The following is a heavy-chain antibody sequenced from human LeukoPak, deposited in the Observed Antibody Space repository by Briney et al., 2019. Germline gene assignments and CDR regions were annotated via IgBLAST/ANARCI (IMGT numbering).Heavy chain of an antibody. CDR1: GGSISSYY. CDR2: IYYSGST. V-gene: IGHV4-59*08. J-gene: IGHJ4*02. Sequence: PSETLSLTCTVSGGSISSYYWSWIRQPPGKGLEWIGYIYYSGSTNYNPSLKSRVTISVDTSKNQFSLKLSSVTAADTAVYYCARVMGYYPPPYYFDYWGQGTLVTVSS. CDR3: ARVMGYYPPPYYFDY. D-gene: IGHD2-21*01.